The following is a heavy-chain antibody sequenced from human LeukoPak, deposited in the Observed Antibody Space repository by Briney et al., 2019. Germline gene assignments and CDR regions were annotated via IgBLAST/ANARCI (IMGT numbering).Heavy chain of an antibody. Sequence: SETLSLTCTVSGGSISSSSYYWGWIRQPPGKGLEWIGSIYYSGSTYYNPPLKSRVTISVDTSKNQFSLKLSSVTAADTAVYYCARDPIAAAGPHFDYWGQGTLVTVSS. CDR2: IYYSGST. V-gene: IGHV4-39*07. J-gene: IGHJ4*02. CDR1: GGSISSSSYY. D-gene: IGHD6-13*01. CDR3: ARDPIAAAGPHFDY.